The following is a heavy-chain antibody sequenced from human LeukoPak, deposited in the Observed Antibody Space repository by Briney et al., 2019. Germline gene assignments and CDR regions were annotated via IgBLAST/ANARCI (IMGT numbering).Heavy chain of an antibody. CDR1: GGSFSGYY. J-gene: IGHJ4*02. D-gene: IGHD6-6*01. Sequence: SETLSLTCAVYGGSFSGYYWSWIRQPPGKGLEWIGEINHSGSTNYNPSLKSRVTISVDTSKNQFSLKLSSVTAADTAVYYCARGHEYSSRRVYLDYWGQGTLVTVSS. CDR2: INHSGST. V-gene: IGHV4-34*01. CDR3: ARGHEYSSRRVYLDY.